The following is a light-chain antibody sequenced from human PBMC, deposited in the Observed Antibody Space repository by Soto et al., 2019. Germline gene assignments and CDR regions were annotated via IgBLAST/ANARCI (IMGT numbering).Light chain of an antibody. CDR2: GAS. Sequence: EIVLTQCPGTVSLSPGERATLSCRASQSVSSSYLAWYQQKPGQAPRLLIYGASSRATGIPDRFSGSGSGTDFTLTISRLEPEDFAVYYCQQYGSSPGYTFGQGTKLEIK. CDR1: QSVSSSY. V-gene: IGKV3-20*01. CDR3: QQYGSSPGYT. J-gene: IGKJ2*01.